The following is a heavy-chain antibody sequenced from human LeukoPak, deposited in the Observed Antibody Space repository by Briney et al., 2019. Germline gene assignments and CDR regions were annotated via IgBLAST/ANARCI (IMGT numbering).Heavy chain of an antibody. D-gene: IGHD2-2*01. CDR3: ARGVVVPAAISGFDY. J-gene: IGHJ4*02. V-gene: IGHV1-69*05. Sequence: GASVTVSCTASGGTFSSYAISWVRQAPGQGLEWMGGIIPIFGTANYAQKFQGRVTITTDESTSTAYMELSSLRSEDTAVYYCARGVVVPAAISGFDYWGQGTLVTVSS. CDR2: IIPIFGTA. CDR1: GGTFSSYA.